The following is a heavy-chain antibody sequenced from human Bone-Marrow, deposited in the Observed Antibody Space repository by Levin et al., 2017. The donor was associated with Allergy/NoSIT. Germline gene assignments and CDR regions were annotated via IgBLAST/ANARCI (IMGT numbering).Heavy chain of an antibody. V-gene: IGHV3-30*03. Sequence: GGSLRLSCAASGVTFSPYAMHWVRQAPGKGLEWVTGISSDGTKKYYADSVRGRITISRDNSKNTLYLQLDSLRTEDTAVYFCARNFYDGTGYFYFDYWGQGTLVTVSS. D-gene: IGHD3-22*01. CDR2: ISSDGTKK. CDR1: GVTFSPYA. J-gene: IGHJ4*02. CDR3: ARNFYDGTGYFYFDY.